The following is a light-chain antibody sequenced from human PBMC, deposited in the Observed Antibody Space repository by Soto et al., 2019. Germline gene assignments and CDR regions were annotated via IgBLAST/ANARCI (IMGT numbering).Light chain of an antibody. CDR2: GAS. CDR3: QHYLNYPIT. CDR1: QDIGSV. Sequence: IQLTQSPSSLSASTGDTVTITCRASQDIGSVLAWYQQKPGTAPKVLISGASNLRGGVPSRFSGSGSRTDFTLTITHLQSEDFATYYCQHYLNYPITFGQGTRLEIK. V-gene: IGKV1-8*01. J-gene: IGKJ5*01.